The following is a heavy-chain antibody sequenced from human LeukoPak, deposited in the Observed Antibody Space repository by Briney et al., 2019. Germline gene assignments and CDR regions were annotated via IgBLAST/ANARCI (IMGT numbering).Heavy chain of an antibody. J-gene: IGHJ3*02. V-gene: IGHV4-39*07. CDR3: ARITGSGRNDAFDI. CDR1: GGSISSSSYY. Sequence: SETLSLTCTVSGGSISSSSYYWGWIRQPPGKGLEWIGSIYYSGSTYYNPSLKSRVTISVDTSKNQFSLKLSSVTAADTAVYHCARITGSGRNDAFDIWGQGTMVTVSS. D-gene: IGHD2-15*01. CDR2: IYYSGST.